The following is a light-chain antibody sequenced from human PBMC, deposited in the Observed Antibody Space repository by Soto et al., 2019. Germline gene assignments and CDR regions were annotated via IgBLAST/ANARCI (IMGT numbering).Light chain of an antibody. CDR1: QSVKRNY. CDR3: QPYDSSPWT. Sequence: EIVLTQSPGTLSLSPGERATLSCRTSQSVKRNYLAWYQQKPGQAPRLFIYGASSRAAGIPDRFSGFGSGTDFTLTISRPEPDDFAVSYCQPYDSSPWTFGQGTKVEVK. J-gene: IGKJ1*01. V-gene: IGKV3-20*01. CDR2: GAS.